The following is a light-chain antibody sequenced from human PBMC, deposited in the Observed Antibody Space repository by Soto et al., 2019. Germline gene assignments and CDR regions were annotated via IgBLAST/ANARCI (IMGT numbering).Light chain of an antibody. CDR1: QSVSRN. CDR2: GAS. V-gene: IGKV3-15*01. Sequence: EIVMTQSPATLSVSPGERATLSCRASQSVSRNLAWYQQKPGQAPRLLIFGASARPTGIPARISGSGSGTEFTLTISSLRSEDFAVYFCQQYYNWPRTFGQGTKVDI. CDR3: QQYYNWPRT. J-gene: IGKJ1*01.